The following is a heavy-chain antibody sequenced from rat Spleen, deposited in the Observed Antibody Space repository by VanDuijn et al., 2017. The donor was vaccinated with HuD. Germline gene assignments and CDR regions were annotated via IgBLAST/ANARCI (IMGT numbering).Heavy chain of an antibody. Sequence: EVRLVESGGDLVRPGRSLKLSCAASGFTFSDYNMAWVRQAPKKGLEWVATISNDDSNTYYRDSVKGRFTISRDNAKSTLYLQMESLRSEDTATYYCAKVGRSRLQGFANWGQGTLVTVSS. CDR3: AKVGRSRLQGFAN. V-gene: IGHV5-7*01. CDR1: GFTFSDYN. J-gene: IGHJ3*01. D-gene: IGHD1-1*01. CDR2: ISNDDSNT.